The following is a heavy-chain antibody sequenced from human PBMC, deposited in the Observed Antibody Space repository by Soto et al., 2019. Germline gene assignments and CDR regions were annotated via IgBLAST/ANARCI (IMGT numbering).Heavy chain of an antibody. J-gene: IGHJ6*02. CDR1: GGSISSYY. Sequence: QVQLQESGPGLVKPSETLSLSCTVSGGSISSYYWSWFRQSPGKRMEWIGYVHHSWGSSYNPSLQIRVAISLDSPKSQCSLKVTSVSATYTAVYYCARQGFGPLHGFVDVWGQGTRVTVSS. V-gene: IGHV4-59*08. CDR3: ARQGFGPLHGFVDV. D-gene: IGHD3-10*01. CDR2: VHHSWGS.